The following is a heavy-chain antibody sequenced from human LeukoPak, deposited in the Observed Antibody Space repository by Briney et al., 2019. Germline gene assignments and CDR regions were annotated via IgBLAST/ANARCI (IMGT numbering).Heavy chain of an antibody. V-gene: IGHV4-39*07. CDR3: VREGASVTNFDF. Sequence: SETLSLTCTVSGGSISSDTYFWSWIRQPPGKGLEWIGEINHSGSTNYNPSLKSRVTISVDTSKNQFSLKLSSVTAADTAVYFCVREGASVTNFDFWGRGTQVTVSS. D-gene: IGHD1-26*01. CDR2: INHSGST. J-gene: IGHJ4*02. CDR1: GGSISSDTYF.